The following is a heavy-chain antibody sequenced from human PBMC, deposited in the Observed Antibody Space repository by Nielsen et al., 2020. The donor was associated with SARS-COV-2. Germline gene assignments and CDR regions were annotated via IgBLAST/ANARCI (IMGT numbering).Heavy chain of an antibody. D-gene: IGHD3-22*01. Sequence: SVKVSCKASGGTFSASAINWVRQAPGHGLEWMGGIIPMFGTTNYARKFQGRVTITADASTSGVSMELSSLRSDDTAVYYCLYSGAYYRSSEYWGQGTLVIASS. CDR3: LYSGAYYRSSEY. CDR2: IIPMFGTT. V-gene: IGHV1-69*13. CDR1: GGTFSASA. J-gene: IGHJ4*02.